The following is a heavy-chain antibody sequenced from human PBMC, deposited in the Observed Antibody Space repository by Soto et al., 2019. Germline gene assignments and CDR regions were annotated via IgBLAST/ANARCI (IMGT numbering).Heavy chain of an antibody. J-gene: IGHJ6*02. V-gene: IGHV1-69*06. D-gene: IGHD6-13*01. CDR1: GGTFSSYA. CDR3: ARDPSRSSWSNYYYYGMDV. CDR2: IIPIFGSA. Sequence: QVQLVQSGAEVKKPGSSVKVSCKASGGTFSSYAVNWVRQAPGQGLEWMGGIIPIFGSANYAQKFQGRVTITADKSTSTDYMELSSLRSEDTAVYYCARDPSRSSWSNYYYYGMDVWGQGTTVTVSS.